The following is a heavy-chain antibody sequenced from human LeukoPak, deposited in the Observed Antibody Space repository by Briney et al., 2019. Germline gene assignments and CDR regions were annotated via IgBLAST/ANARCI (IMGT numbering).Heavy chain of an antibody. CDR3: ASTTGDRDY. D-gene: IGHD7-27*01. J-gene: IGHJ4*02. Sequence: GGSLRLSCVASGFTFSSYSMNWVRQAPGKGLEWVSYISGSSTYIYYVDSLKGRFTISRDNAKNSLYLQMNSLRVEDTAVYYCASTTGDRDYWGQGTLVNVSS. CDR1: GFTFSSYS. V-gene: IGHV3-21*01. CDR2: ISGSSTYI.